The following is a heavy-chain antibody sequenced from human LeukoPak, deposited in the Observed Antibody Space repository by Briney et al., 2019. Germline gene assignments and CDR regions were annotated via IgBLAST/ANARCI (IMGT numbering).Heavy chain of an antibody. CDR3: ARVGCSGGSCYPDY. V-gene: IGHV4-59*01. J-gene: IGHJ4*02. CDR2: IHYSGDI. CDR1: GASISTSY. Sequence: SETLSLTCTVPGASISTSYWYWIRQPPGKGLEWIGYIHYSGDINYNPSLKSRVTISAYTSKNQLSLKLSSVTAADTAVHYCARVGCSGGSCYPDYWGQGTLVTVSS. D-gene: IGHD2-15*01.